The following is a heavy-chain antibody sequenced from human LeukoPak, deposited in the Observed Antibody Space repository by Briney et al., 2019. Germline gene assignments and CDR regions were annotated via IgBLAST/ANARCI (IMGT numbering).Heavy chain of an antibody. V-gene: IGHV4-30-4*02. D-gene: IGHD3-9*01. CDR3: ARDLTGGAFDV. Sequence: SETLSLTCTVSGGSISSGDYYWSWIRQPPGKGLEWIGNIYYSGSTYYNPSLKSRVTISIDTSKKQFSLRLTSVTATDTAVYYCARDLTGGAFDVWGQGTMVTVSS. CDR2: IYYSGST. J-gene: IGHJ3*01. CDR1: GGSISSGDYY.